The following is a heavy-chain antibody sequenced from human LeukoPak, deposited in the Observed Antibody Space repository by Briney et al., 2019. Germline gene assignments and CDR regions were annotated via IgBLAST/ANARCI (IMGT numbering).Heavy chain of an antibody. CDR2: IIPIFGTA. Sequence: GASVKVSCKASGGTFSSYAISWVRQAPGQGLEWMGGIIPIFGTANYAQKFQGRVTITADESTSTAYMELSSLRSEDTAVYYCARDPGFVVVPAAIRRPGPNWFDPWGQGTLVTVSS. D-gene: IGHD2-2*02. CDR1: GGTFSSYA. CDR3: ARDPGFVVVPAAIRRPGPNWFDP. J-gene: IGHJ5*02. V-gene: IGHV1-69*13.